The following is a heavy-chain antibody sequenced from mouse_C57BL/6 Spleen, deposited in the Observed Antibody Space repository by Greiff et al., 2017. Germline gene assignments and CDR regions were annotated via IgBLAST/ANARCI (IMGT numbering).Heavy chain of an antibody. V-gene: IGHV1-82*01. CDR1: GYAFSSSW. CDR3: ARDGSNYFDY. J-gene: IGHJ2*01. D-gene: IGHD1-1*01. Sequence: VQLQQSGPELVKPGASVKISCKASGYAFSSSWMNWVKQRPGQGLEWIGRIYPGDGDTNYNGKFKGKATLTADKSSSTAYMQLSSLTSEDSAVYFCARDGSNYFDYWGRGTTLTVSS. CDR2: IYPGDGDT.